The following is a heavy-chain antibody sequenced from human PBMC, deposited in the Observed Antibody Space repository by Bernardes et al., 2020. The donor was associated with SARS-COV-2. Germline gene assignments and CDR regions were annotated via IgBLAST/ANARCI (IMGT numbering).Heavy chain of an antibody. J-gene: IGHJ5*02. V-gene: IGHV4-61*01. D-gene: IGHD2-15*01. CDR3: VRGTGFCSGGSCGWIDP. CDR2: IYYPGSI. Sequence: SETLSLTRSVSRGSVSFGSNYWTWIRQPPGKGLEWIGYIYYPGSINYNPSLKSRVTITVDTSKNQFSLKLTSVTAADTAVYYCVRGTGFCSGGSCGWIDPWGQGTLVSVSP. CDR1: RGSVSFGSNY.